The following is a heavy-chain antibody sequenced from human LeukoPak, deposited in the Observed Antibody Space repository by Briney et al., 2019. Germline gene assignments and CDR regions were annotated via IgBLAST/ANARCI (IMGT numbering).Heavy chain of an antibody. CDR3: TTVGVGGSYYRYYYYMDV. D-gene: IGHD1-26*01. J-gene: IGHJ6*03. CDR2: IKSKTDGGTT. CDR1: GFTFSNAW. Sequence: GGSLRLSCAASGFTFSNAWMSWVRQAPGKGLEWVGGIKSKTDGGTTDYAAPVKGRFTISRDDSKNTLYLQMNSLKTEDTAVYYCTTVGVGGSYYRYYYYMDVWGKGTTVTVSS. V-gene: IGHV3-15*01.